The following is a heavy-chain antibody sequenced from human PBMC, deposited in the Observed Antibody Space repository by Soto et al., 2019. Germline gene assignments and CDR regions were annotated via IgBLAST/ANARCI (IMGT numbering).Heavy chain of an antibody. CDR2: ISGSGGST. CDR3: AKAGYDILTGRLSYAFDI. D-gene: IGHD3-9*01. CDR1: GFTFSSYA. V-gene: IGHV3-23*01. J-gene: IGHJ3*02. Sequence: GGSLRLSCAASGFTFSSYAMSWVRQAPGKGLEWVSAISGSGGSTYYADSVKGRFTISRDNSKNTLYLQMNSLRAEDTAVYYCAKAGYDILTGRLSYAFDIWGQGTMVTVSS.